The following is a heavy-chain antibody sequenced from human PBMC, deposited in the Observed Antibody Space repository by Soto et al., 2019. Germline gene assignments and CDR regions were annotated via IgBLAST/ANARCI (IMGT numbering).Heavy chain of an antibody. Sequence: QVQLVESGGGVVQPGRSLRVTCAASGFTFSSYGMNWVRQAPGKGLEWVAIISYDGSDKYYADSVKGRFTISRDNSKNTLYLQMNSLRGEDTAVYYCAKNPEPYAWGLEGYCDYWGQGTKVTVSS. CDR3: AKNPEPYAWGLEGYCDY. V-gene: IGHV3-30*18. J-gene: IGHJ4*02. CDR2: ISYDGSDK. CDR1: GFTFSSYG. D-gene: IGHD3-16*01.